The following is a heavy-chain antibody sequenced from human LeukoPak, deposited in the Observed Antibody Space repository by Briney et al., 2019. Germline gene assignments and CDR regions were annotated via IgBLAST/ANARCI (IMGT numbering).Heavy chain of an antibody. CDR1: GGSISTYY. D-gene: IGHD3-10*01. V-gene: IGHV4-59*01. J-gene: IGHJ4*02. Sequence: KASETLSLTCTVSGGSISTYYWSWIRQPPGKGLEWIGYIYYNGRTDSNPSLRSRVAISVDTPKNQFSLKLNSVTTSDTAVYYCAREEVAYYYGSGSLGVWGQGTLVTVSS. CDR3: AREEVAYYYGSGSLGV. CDR2: IYYNGRT.